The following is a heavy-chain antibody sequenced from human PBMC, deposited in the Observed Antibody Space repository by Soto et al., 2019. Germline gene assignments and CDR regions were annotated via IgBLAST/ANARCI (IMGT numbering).Heavy chain of an antibody. CDR1: GYIFTNYW. V-gene: IGHV5-51*01. CDR3: ARPYCNGGGCYGRYAFDI. J-gene: IGHJ3*02. D-gene: IGHD2-15*01. CDR2: IYPADSDT. Sequence: GESLKISCKGSGYIFTNYWIGWVRQMPGKGLEWMAIIYPADSDTKYSPSFRGQVTISADKSISTAYLQWSSLKASDTAMYYCARPYCNGGGCYGRYAFDIWGQGTMVTVSS.